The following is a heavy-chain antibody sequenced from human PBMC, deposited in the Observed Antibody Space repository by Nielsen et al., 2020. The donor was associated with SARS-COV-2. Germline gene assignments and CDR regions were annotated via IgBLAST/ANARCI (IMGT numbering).Heavy chain of an antibody. CDR1: GFTFADYS. CDR3: TIDQDFDY. CDR2: IRSNVYGGTT. Sequence: GESLKISCPGSGFTFADYSMSWVRQAPGKGLEWVGFIRSNVYGGTTEYAASVKGRFTISRDDSKSIAYLQLASLKTDDTAVYFCTIDQDFDYWARGTLVTVSS. J-gene: IGHJ4*02. V-gene: IGHV3-49*04.